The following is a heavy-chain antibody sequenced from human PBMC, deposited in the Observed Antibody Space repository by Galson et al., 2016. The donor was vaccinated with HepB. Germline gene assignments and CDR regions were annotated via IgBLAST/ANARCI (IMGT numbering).Heavy chain of an antibody. CDR3: GRKWLLQDYYHGMDV. Sequence: SVKVSCKASGYTFTSYAMNWVRQAPGQGLEGMGWINTDTGDPTYAQGFTGRFVFSLDTSVSTAYLQINSLKTEDTAVYYCGRKWLLQDYYHGMDVWGKGTTVTVSS. CDR2: INTDTGDP. D-gene: IGHD3-22*01. J-gene: IGHJ6*04. CDR1: GYTFTSYA. V-gene: IGHV7-4-1*02.